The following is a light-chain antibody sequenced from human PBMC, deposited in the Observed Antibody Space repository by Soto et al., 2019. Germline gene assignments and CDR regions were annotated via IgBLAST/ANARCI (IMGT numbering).Light chain of an antibody. Sequence: EIVLTQSPGTLSLSPGERATLSCRASQSVSSSYLAWYQQKPGQAPRLLIYGASSRATGIPDRFSGSGSGKDFTLNISRLEPEDFAVYYCKKYGSSPGITFGGGTKVEIK. CDR2: GAS. J-gene: IGKJ4*01. CDR3: KKYGSSPGIT. CDR1: QSVSSSY. V-gene: IGKV3-20*01.